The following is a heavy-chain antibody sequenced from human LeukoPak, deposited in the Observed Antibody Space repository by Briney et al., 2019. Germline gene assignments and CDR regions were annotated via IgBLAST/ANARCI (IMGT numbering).Heavy chain of an antibody. CDR1: GGTFSSYA. Sequence: SVKVSCKASGGTFSSYAISWVRQAPGQGLEWMGGIIPIFGTANYAQKFQGRVTITADESTSTAYMELSSLRSEDTAVCYCARVYERRGAFDIWGQGTMVTVSS. V-gene: IGHV1-69*01. J-gene: IGHJ3*02. CDR2: IIPIFGTA. D-gene: IGHD1-1*01. CDR3: ARVYERRGAFDI.